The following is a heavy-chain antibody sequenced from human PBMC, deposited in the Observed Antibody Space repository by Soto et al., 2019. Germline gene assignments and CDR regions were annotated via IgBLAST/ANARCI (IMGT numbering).Heavy chain of an antibody. V-gene: IGHV1-69*12. J-gene: IGHJ6*02. Sequence: QVQLVQSGAEVKKPGSSVKVSCKASGGTFSSYAISWVRQAPGQGLEWMGGIIPIFGTANYAQKFQGRVTITADEPTNTAYMELSSLGSEDTAVYYCAGPPELTRIYYYYGMDVWGQGTTVTVSS. D-gene: IGHD1-7*01. CDR2: IIPIFGTA. CDR3: AGPPELTRIYYYYGMDV. CDR1: GGTFSSYA.